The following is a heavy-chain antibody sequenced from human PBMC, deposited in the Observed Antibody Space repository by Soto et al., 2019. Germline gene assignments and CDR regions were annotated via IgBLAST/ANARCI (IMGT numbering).Heavy chain of an antibody. Sequence: ASGPTLVNPTQTLTLTCTFSGFSLSTSGVGVGWIRQPPGKALEWLAVIYWNDDNHYCPSLRSRLTVTKDTSKNQVVLTMTNMDPVDSATYYCAHTIGAYRYTNWGQGTMVTISS. CDR2: IYWNDDN. CDR3: AHTIGAYRYTN. D-gene: IGHD5-18*01. V-gene: IGHV2-5*01. CDR1: GFSLSTSGVG. J-gene: IGHJ3*01.